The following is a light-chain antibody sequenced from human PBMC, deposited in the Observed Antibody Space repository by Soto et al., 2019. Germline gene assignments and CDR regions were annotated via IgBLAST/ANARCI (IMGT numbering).Light chain of an antibody. CDR3: RQYTNWPQN. J-gene: IGKJ2*01. V-gene: IGKV3-15*01. CDR2: GAS. Sequence: EIVMTQSQVTLSASPGERATLSCRASQTVSTNLAWYQQRPGQAPRLLIYGASTRVTGIPPRFSGSGSGTDFTLTISSLQSEDFAVYFCRQYTNWPQNFGPGTKVDIK. CDR1: QTVSTN.